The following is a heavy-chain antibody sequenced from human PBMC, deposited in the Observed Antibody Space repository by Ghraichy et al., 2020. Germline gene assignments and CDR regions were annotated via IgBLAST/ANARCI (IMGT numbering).Heavy chain of an antibody. CDR2: INPDSGGT. D-gene: IGHD6-19*01. CDR3: AKDRTSWGWDQKGGMDV. CDR1: GYTFTGYY. J-gene: IGHJ6*02. Sequence: ASVKVSCKASGYTFTGYYIHWVRQAPGQGLEWMGWINPDSGGTNYGQKFQDWVTMTRDTSISTAYMEVSRLRSDDTAVYYCAKDRTSWGWDQKGGMDVWGQGTTVTVSS. V-gene: IGHV1-2*04.